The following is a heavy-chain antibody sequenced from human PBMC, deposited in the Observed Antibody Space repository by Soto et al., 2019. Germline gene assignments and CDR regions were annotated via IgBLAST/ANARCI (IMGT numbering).Heavy chain of an antibody. Sequence: SETRSLTCAVYGGSCSGYYWSWIRQPPGKGLEWIGEINHSGSTNHNPSLKSRVTISVDTSKNQFPLKLSSVTAADTAVYYCARAVSIVVVPAAMTSFDYWGQGTLVTVSS. D-gene: IGHD2-2*01. CDR1: GGSCSGYY. CDR2: INHSGST. J-gene: IGHJ4*02. V-gene: IGHV4-34*01. CDR3: ARAVSIVVVPAAMTSFDY.